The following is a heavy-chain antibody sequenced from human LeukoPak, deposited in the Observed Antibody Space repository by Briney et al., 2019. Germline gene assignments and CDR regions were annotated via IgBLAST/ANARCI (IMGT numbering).Heavy chain of an antibody. CDR2: IIPIFGTT. V-gene: IGHV1-69*06. CDR3: AKAGHEVHYYGSGSYYRNNWFDP. D-gene: IGHD3-10*01. Sequence: SVKVSCKASGGTFSSYAISWVRQAPGQGLEWMGGIIPIFGTTNYAQKFQDRVTITADKSTSTAYMELSSLRSEDTAVYYCAKAGHEVHYYGSGSYYRNNWFDPWGQGTLVTVSS. CDR1: GGTFSSYA. J-gene: IGHJ5*02.